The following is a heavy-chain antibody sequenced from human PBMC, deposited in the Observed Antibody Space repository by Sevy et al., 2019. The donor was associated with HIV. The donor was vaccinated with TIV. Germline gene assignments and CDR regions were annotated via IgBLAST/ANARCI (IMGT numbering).Heavy chain of an antibody. Sequence: GGSLRLSCVVSGLTFSNYWMSWVRQAPGKGLEWVANINQNGSEIYSVDSVKGRFTFSRDNAKNSVYLQMNSLRAEDTAVYYCAINSDYGMDAWCQGTTVTVSS. D-gene: IGHD4-4*01. V-gene: IGHV3-7*01. CDR2: INQNGSEI. CDR1: GLTFSNYW. J-gene: IGHJ6*02. CDR3: AINSDYGMDA.